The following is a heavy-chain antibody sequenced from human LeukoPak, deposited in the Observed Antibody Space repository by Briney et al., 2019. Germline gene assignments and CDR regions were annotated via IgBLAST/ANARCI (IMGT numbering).Heavy chain of an antibody. V-gene: IGHV4-34*01. J-gene: IGHJ4*01. Sequence: SETLSLTCAVYGGSFSGYYWSWIRQPPGKGLEWIGEINHSGSTNYNPSLKSRVTISVDTSKNQFSLKLSSVTAADTAVYHCARRDSSGYYNFWGQGTLLTVSS. CDR1: GGSFSGYY. CDR2: INHSGST. D-gene: IGHD3-22*01. CDR3: ARRDSSGYYNF.